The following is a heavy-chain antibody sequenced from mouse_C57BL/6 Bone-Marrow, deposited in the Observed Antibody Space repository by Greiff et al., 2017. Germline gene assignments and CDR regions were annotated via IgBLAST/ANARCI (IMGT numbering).Heavy chain of an antibody. J-gene: IGHJ2*01. D-gene: IGHD2-4*01. CDR3: AREGDYAFFDY. V-gene: IGHV1-69*01. CDR2: IDPSDSYT. Sequence: QVHVKQPGAELVMPGASVKLSCKASGYTFTSCWMHWVKQRPGQGLEWIGEIDPSDSYTNYNQKFKGKSTLTVDKSSSTAYMQLSSLTSEDSAVYYCAREGDYAFFDYWGQGTTLTVSS. CDR1: GYTFTSCW.